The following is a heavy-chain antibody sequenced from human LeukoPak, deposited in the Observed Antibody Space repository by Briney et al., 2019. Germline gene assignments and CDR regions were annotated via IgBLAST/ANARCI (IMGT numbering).Heavy chain of an antibody. CDR1: GGSISSYY. CDR3: ARDRYYYGSGSYRLFDY. Sequence: SETLSLTCTVSGGSISSYYWSWIRQPPGKGLEWIGYIYYSGSTNYNPSLKSRVTISVDTSKNQFSLKLSSVTAADTAVYYCARDRYYYGSGSYRLFDYWGQGTLVTVSS. J-gene: IGHJ4*02. D-gene: IGHD3-10*01. V-gene: IGHV4-59*01. CDR2: IYYSGST.